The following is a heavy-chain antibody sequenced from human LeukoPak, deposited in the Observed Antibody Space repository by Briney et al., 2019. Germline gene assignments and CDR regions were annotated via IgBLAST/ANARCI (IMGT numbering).Heavy chain of an antibody. J-gene: IGHJ5*02. CDR2: INPNSGGT. CDR3: ARVAIWEYCFDP. Sequence: ASVKVSCKASVYTFTGYYMHWVRQAPGQGLEWMGWINPNSGGTNYAQKFQGRVTMTRDTSISTAYMELSRLRSDDTAVYYCARVAIWEYCFDPWGQGTLVTVSS. D-gene: IGHD1-26*01. CDR1: VYTFTGYY. V-gene: IGHV1-2*02.